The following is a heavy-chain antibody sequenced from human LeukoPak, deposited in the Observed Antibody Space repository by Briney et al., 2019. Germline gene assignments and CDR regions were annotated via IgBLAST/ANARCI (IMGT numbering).Heavy chain of an antibody. CDR2: IYYSGST. CDR1: GGSISSGGYY. D-gene: IGHD3-10*01. V-gene: IGHV4-30-4*07. Sequence: SQTLSLTYTVSGGSISSGGYYWSWIRQPPGKGLEWIGYIYYSGSTYYNPSLKSRVTISVDTSKNQFSLKLSSVTAADTAVYYCARRSGSSHAYYMDVWGKGATVTVSS. CDR3: ARRSGSSHAYYMDV. J-gene: IGHJ6*03.